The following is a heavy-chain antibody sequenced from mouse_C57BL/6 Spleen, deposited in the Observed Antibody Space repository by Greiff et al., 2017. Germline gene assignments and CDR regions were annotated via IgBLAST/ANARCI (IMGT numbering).Heavy chain of an antibody. CDR2: ISSGGSYT. Sequence: EVQRVESGGDLVKPGGSLKLSCAASGFTFSSYGMSWVRQTPDKRLEWVATISSGGSYTYYPDSVKGRFTISRDNAKNTLYLQMSSLKSEETAMYYWERQRDGNYYFDYWGQGTTLTVSS. CDR1: GFTFSSYG. CDR3: ERQRDGNYYFDY. V-gene: IGHV5-6*01. D-gene: IGHD2-1*01. J-gene: IGHJ2*01.